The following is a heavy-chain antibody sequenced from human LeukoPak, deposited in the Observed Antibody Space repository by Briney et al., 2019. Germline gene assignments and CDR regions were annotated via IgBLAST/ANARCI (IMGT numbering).Heavy chain of an antibody. CDR3: AKRVMVRGVIGLDY. J-gene: IGHJ4*02. Sequence: GGSLRLSCAASGFTFSSYVMSWVRQAPGKGLEWVSSIIGGGGTYYADSVKGRFTISRDNSKNTLYLQMNSLRAEDTAVYYYAKRVMVRGVIGLDYWGQGTLVTVSS. D-gene: IGHD3-10*01. CDR2: IIGGGGT. CDR1: GFTFSSYV. V-gene: IGHV3-23*01.